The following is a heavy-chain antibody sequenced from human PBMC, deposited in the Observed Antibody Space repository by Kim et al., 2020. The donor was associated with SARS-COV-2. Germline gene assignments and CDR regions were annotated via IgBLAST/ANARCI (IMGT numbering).Heavy chain of an antibody. CDR2: SNK. Sequence: SNKYYADSVKGRFTISRDNSKNTLYLQMNSLRAEDTAVYYCARDYDSESGWGQGTLVTVSS. CDR3: ARDYDSESG. D-gene: IGHD3-3*01. V-gene: IGHV3-33*01. J-gene: IGHJ4*02.